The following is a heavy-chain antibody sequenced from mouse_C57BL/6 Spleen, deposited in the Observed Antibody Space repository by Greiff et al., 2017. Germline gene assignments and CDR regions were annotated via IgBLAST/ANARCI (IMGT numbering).Heavy chain of an antibody. D-gene: IGHD1-3*01. V-gene: IGHV7-3*01. CDR3: AIYMDILPYYSMDY. CDR1: GFTFTDYY. J-gene: IGHJ4*01. Sequence: EVKLVESGGGLVQPGGSLSLSCAASGFTFTDYYMSWVRQPPGKALEWLGFIRNKANGYTTEYSASVKGRFTISRDNSQSILYLQMNDLKAEDRATYYCAIYMDILPYYSMDYWGKGTSVTVSS. CDR2: IRNKANGYTT.